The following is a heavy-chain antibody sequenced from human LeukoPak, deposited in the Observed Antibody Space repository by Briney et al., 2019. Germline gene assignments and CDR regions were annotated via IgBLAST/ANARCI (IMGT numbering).Heavy chain of an antibody. CDR2: ISSSGGRYI. CDR3: AKSMLRGYYYMDV. D-gene: IGHD3-10*01. Sequence: GGSLRLSCAASGFTFSIYTMNWVRQAPGKGLEWVSSISSSGGRYIYYADSLRGRFTISRDNSKNTLYLQMNRLRPEDTAVYYCAKSMLRGYYYMDVWGKGTTVIISS. J-gene: IGHJ6*03. CDR1: GFTFSIYT. V-gene: IGHV3-21*01.